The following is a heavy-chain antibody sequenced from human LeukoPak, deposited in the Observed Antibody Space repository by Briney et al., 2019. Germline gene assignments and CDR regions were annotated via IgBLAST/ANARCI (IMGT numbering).Heavy chain of an antibody. J-gene: IGHJ4*02. CDR2: INHSGST. D-gene: IGHD3-10*01. V-gene: IGHV4-34*01. Sequence: PSETLSLTCAVYGGSFSGYYWSWIRQPPGKGLEWIGEINHSGSTNYNPSLKSRVTISVDTSKNQFSLKLSSVTAADTAVYYCARGFGELTARYYFDYWGQGTLVTVSS. CDR3: ARGFGELTARYYFDY. CDR1: GGSFSGYY.